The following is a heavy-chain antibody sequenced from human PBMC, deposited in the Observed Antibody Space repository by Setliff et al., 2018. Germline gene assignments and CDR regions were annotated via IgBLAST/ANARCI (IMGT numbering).Heavy chain of an antibody. V-gene: IGHV4-39*07. Sequence: PSETLSLTCRVSGGSISSGNYYWGLIRQPPGKGLEWVATIYYSGSTYSNPSLKSRLIISVDTSKNQFSLKLTSVTAADTAVYYCVRALLWSGEGRFDPWGQGTLVTVSS. D-gene: IGHD2-8*02. CDR2: IYYSGST. CDR3: VRALLWSGEGRFDP. J-gene: IGHJ5*02. CDR1: GGSISSGNYY.